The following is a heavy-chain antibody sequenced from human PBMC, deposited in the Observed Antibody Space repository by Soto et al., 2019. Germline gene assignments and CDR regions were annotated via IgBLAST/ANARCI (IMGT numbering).Heavy chain of an antibody. J-gene: IGHJ6*02. D-gene: IGHD1-26*01. Sequence: QVQLVQSGAEVKKPGASVKFSCKTSGYTFTDYYMHWVRQAPGQGLEWMGCINPKSGDYAQKFQGRVTMTMDTSINTAYMELSRLRFDATAVYYCARSSGSYSYYGLDVWGQGTTVTVSS. CDR3: ARSSGSYSYYGLDV. CDR2: INPKSG. V-gene: IGHV1-2*02. CDR1: GYTFTDYY.